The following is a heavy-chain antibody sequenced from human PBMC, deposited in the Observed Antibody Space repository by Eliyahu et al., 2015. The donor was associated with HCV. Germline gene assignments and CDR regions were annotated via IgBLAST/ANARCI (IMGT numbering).Heavy chain of an antibody. D-gene: IGHD5-18*01. CDR3: AGRGYSYGFFDW. CDR1: GFTXDDYD. CDR2: ITWNSGYI. J-gene: IGHJ4*02. Sequence: EVQLVESGGGLVQPGKSLXLSCAASGFTXDDYDXYWVRQAPGKGLEWXSGITWNSGYIGYADSVMGRFTISRDNAKNSLYLQMNSLRAEDTALYYCAGRGYSYGFFDWWGQGTLVTVSS. V-gene: IGHV3-9*01.